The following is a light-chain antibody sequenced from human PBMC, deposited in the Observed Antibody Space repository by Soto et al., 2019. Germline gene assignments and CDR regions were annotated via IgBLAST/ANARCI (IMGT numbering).Light chain of an antibody. CDR3: QQSYSTPKT. CDR2: AAS. CDR1: QSISSY. J-gene: IGKJ2*01. V-gene: IGKV1-39*01. Sequence: DIQMTQSPSSLSASVGDRVTITCRASQSISSYLNWYQQKPGKAPKLLIYAASSLQSGVPSRFSGSGSGTDFTLTIGSLQPEDFVTYYCQQSYSTPKTFGQGTKLEIK.